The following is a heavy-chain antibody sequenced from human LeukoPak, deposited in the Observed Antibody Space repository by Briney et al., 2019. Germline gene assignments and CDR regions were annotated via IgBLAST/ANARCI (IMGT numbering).Heavy chain of an antibody. V-gene: IGHV1-18*01. J-gene: IGHJ4*02. CDR1: GYTFTSYG. Sequence: ASVKVSCKASGYTFTSYGISWVRQAPGQGLEWMGWISACNGNTNYAQKLQGRVTMTTDTSTSTAYMELRSLRSDDTAVYYCARVDPVYYGSGSDYWGQGTLVTVSS. CDR2: ISACNGNT. CDR3: ARVDPVYYGSGSDY. D-gene: IGHD3-10*01.